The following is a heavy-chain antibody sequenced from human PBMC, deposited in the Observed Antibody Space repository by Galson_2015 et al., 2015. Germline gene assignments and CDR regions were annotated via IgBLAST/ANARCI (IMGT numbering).Heavy chain of an antibody. CDR3: TRYSSGGYYFDS. V-gene: IGHV4-59*01. CDR2: IYYRGST. J-gene: IGHJ4*02. CDR1: GGSINTYY. D-gene: IGHD6-25*01. Sequence: ATLSLPCPVSGGSINTYYWSWIRRPPGKGLEWIGYIYYRGSTNYNPSLKSRVSMSVDTSKNQFSLKLNSVTAADTAVYYCTRYSSGGYYFDSWGQGALVTVSS.